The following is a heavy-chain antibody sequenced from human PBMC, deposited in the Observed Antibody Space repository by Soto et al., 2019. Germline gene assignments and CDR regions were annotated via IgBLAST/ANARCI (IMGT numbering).Heavy chain of an antibody. CDR1: GGPFSGYY. J-gene: IGHJ6*02. CDR3: ARGRGENNYVMDV. V-gene: IGHV4-34*01. CDR2: INHSGST. Sequence: ETLSLTCAVYGGPFSGYYWSWIRQPPGKGLEWIGEINHSGSTNYNPSLKSRVTISVDTSKNQFSLKLSSVTAADTAVYYCARGRGENNYVMDVWGQGTTVTVSS.